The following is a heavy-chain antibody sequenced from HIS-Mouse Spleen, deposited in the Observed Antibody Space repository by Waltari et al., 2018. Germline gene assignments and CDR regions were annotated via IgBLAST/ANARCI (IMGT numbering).Heavy chain of an antibody. CDR3: AKDRLYDSSGYYFDAFDI. D-gene: IGHD3-22*01. CDR1: GFAFSSYG. CDR2: ISYDGSNK. Sequence: QVQLVESGGGVVQPGRSLRLSCAASGFAFSSYGLHWVRQAPGKGVEWVEVISYDGSNKYYADSVKCRFTISRDNSKNTLYLQMNSLRAEDTAVYYCAKDRLYDSSGYYFDAFDIWGQGTMVTVSS. J-gene: IGHJ3*02. V-gene: IGHV3-30*18.